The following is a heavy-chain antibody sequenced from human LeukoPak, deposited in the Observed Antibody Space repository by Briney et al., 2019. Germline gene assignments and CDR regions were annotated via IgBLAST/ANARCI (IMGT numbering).Heavy chain of an antibody. CDR3: ARGSYYDFWSGYYTGMSEYNRFDP. CDR1: GGSISSYY. CDR2: IYYSGST. J-gene: IGHJ5*02. Sequence: PSETLSLTCTVSGGSISSYYWSWIRQPPGKGLEWIGYIYYSGSTNYNPSLKSRVTISVDTSKNQFSLKLSSVTAADTAVYYCARGSYYDFWSGYYTGMSEYNRFDPWGQGTLVTVSS. D-gene: IGHD3-3*01. V-gene: IGHV4-59*01.